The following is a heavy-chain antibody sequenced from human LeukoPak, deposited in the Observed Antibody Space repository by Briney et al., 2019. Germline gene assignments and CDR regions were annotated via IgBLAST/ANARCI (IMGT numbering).Heavy chain of an antibody. D-gene: IGHD3-22*01. CDR3: ARVGRSGYYYVFDY. Sequence: ASVKVSCKASGGTFSSYAISWVRQAPGQGLEWMGGIIPIFGTANYAQKFQGRVTITADESTSTAYMELSSLRSEDTAVYYCARVGRSGYYYVFDYWGQGALVTVSS. V-gene: IGHV1-69*13. CDR1: GGTFSSYA. CDR2: IIPIFGTA. J-gene: IGHJ4*02.